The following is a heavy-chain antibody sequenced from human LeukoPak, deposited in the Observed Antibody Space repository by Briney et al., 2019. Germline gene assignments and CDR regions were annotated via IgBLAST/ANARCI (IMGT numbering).Heavy chain of an antibody. CDR2: IYYSGST. Sequence: SETLSLTCTVSGGSISSSSYYWGWIRQPPGKGLEWIGSIYYSGSTYYNPSLNSRVTISVDASKNQFSLKLSSVTAADTAVYYCASSGAIAVARFDPWGQGTLVTVSS. CDR3: ASSGAIAVARFDP. CDR1: GGSISSSSYY. D-gene: IGHD6-19*01. J-gene: IGHJ5*02. V-gene: IGHV4-39*01.